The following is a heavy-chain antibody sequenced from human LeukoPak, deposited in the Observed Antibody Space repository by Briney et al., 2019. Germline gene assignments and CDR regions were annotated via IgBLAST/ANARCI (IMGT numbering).Heavy chain of an antibody. CDR2: ISSESFTR. V-gene: IGHV3-48*04. J-gene: IGHJ4*02. Sequence: PGGSLRLSCVVSGFKFSDYNMNWVRQAPGKGLEWISYISSESFTRYYADSVKGRFTVSRDNAKASLFLQMNSLRAEDTAVYYCAKGEYYDFWSGYSSDYWGQGTLVTVSS. CDR3: AKGEYYDFWSGYSSDY. CDR1: GFKFSDYN. D-gene: IGHD3-3*01.